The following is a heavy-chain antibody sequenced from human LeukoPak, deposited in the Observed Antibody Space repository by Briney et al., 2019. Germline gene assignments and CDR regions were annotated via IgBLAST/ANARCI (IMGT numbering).Heavy chain of an antibody. CDR3: AKTVNFYDSRRLDY. Sequence: GGSRRLSCAASGVTFSNYGMHWVRQAPGKGLEWVAFISYDGNDQYYADSVKGRFTISRDNSKNTLHLQTNSLRPEDTAVYYCAKTVNFYDSRRLDYWGEGALVTVSS. J-gene: IGHJ4*02. CDR1: GVTFSNYG. V-gene: IGHV3-30*18. CDR2: ISYDGNDQ. D-gene: IGHD3-22*01.